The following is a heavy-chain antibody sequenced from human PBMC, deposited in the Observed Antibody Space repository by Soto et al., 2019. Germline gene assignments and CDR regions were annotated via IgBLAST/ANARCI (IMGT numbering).Heavy chain of an antibody. CDR2: ISWDGGST. Sequence: EVQLVESGGVVVQPGGSLRLSCAASGFTFDDYTMHWVRQAPGKGLEWVSLISWDGGSTYYADSVKGRFTISRDNSKNSLYLQMNSLRTEDPALYYCAKDIAAAGYFDYWGQGTLVTVSS. J-gene: IGHJ4*02. V-gene: IGHV3-43*01. D-gene: IGHD6-13*01. CDR1: GFTFDDYT. CDR3: AKDIAAAGYFDY.